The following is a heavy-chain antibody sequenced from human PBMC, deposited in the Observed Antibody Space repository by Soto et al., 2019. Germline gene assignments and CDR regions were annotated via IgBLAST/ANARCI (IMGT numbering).Heavy chain of an antibody. Sequence: SGPTLVKPTQTLTLTCTFSGFSLRPSGVGVGWIRQPPGKALEWLALIYWDDDKRYGPSLKIRLTITKDTSKNQVVLTMTNMDPVDTATYYCAHAFWAYCSGGSCYSGYDYWGQGTLVTVSS. D-gene: IGHD2-15*01. CDR3: AHAFWAYCSGGSCYSGYDY. J-gene: IGHJ4*02. V-gene: IGHV2-5*05. CDR1: GFSLRPSGVG. CDR2: IYWDDDK.